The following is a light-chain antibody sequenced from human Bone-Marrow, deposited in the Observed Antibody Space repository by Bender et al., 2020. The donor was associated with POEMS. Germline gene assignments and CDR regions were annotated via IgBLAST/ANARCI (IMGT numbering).Light chain of an antibody. CDR1: SSNIGSHYD. CDR3: QSYDSSLSGSV. CDR2: GNS. V-gene: IGLV1-40*01. Sequence: QSVLTQPPSVSGAPGQKVTISCSGSSSNIGSHYDVHWYQQLPGTAPNLLIYGNSNRPSGVPERFSGSKSGTSASLASTGLQAEDEADYYCQSYDSSLSGSVFGGGTKLTVL. J-gene: IGLJ2*01.